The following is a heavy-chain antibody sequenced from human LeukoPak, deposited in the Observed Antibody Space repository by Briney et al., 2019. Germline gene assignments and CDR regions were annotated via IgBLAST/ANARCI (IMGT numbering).Heavy chain of an antibody. CDR2: ISYDGSNK. J-gene: IGHJ6*04. CDR1: GFTFSSYG. D-gene: IGHD3-10*01. CDR3: AKVSYYYGSGSPWEEDV. Sequence: PGGSLRLSCAASGFTFSSYGTHWVRQAPGKGLEWVAVISYDGSNKYYADSVKGRFTISRDNSKNTLYLQMNSLRAEDTAVYYCAKVSYYYGSGSPWEEDVWGKGTTVTVSS. V-gene: IGHV3-30*18.